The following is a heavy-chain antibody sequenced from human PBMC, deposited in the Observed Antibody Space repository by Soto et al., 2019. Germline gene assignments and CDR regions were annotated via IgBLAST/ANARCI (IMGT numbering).Heavy chain of an antibody. Sequence: QVQLVESGGGVVQPGRSLRLSCTASGFTFSNYGMHWVRQAPGKGLEWVAFIWYDGSKQYHADSVKGRFTISRANSKNTLYLQMYSVRAEDTAGYFCARTYYDVLTGFGWSFDLWGRGTLVTVSS. CDR1: GFTFSNYG. CDR2: IWYDGSKQ. J-gene: IGHJ2*01. CDR3: ARTYYDVLTGFGWSFDL. D-gene: IGHD3-9*01. V-gene: IGHV3-33*03.